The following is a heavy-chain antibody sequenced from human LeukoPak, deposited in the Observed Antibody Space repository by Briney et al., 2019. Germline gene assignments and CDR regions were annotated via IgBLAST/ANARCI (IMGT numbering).Heavy chain of an antibody. CDR2: MNPDSGNT. D-gene: IGHD6-13*01. J-gene: IGHJ5*02. CDR1: GYTFTSYD. CDR3: ARGASSSWHEFDP. Sequence: ASVKVSCKASGYTFTSYDINWVRQATGQGLEWMGWMNPDSGNTGYAQKFQGRVTMTRNTSISTAYMELSSLRSEDTAVYYCARGASSSWHEFDPWGQGTLVTVSS. V-gene: IGHV1-8*01.